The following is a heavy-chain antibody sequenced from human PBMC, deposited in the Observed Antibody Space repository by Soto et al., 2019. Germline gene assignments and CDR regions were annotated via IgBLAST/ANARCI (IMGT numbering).Heavy chain of an antibody. D-gene: IGHD2-15*01. CDR1: GYSISSGYY. CDR2: IYHSGSP. V-gene: IGHV4-38-2*02. J-gene: IGHJ5*02. Sequence: SETLSLTCAVSGYSISSGYYWGWIRQPPGKGLEWIGSIYHSGSPYYNPSLKSRVTISVDTSKNQFSLKLSSVTAADTAVYYCARDIYCSGGSCYPGGWFDPWGQGTLVTVSS. CDR3: ARDIYCSGGSCYPGGWFDP.